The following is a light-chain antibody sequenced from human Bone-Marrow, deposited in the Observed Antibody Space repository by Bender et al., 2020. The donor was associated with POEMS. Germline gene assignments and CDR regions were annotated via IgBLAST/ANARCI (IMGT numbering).Light chain of an antibody. CDR1: NSDVGNYNL. Sequence: QSDLTQPASVSGSPGQSITISCTGTNSDVGNYNLVSWYQHHPGEAPKLLIFEVNNRPSGVSNRFSGSKSGNTASLTISGLQAEDEADYFCISYTSSSTLVFGGGTKLTVL. CDR3: ISYTSSSTLV. V-gene: IGLV2-14*02. CDR2: EVN. J-gene: IGLJ3*02.